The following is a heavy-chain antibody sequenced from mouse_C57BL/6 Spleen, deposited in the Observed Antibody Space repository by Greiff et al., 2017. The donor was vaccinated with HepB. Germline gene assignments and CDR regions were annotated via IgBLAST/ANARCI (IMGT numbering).Heavy chain of an antibody. J-gene: IGHJ3*01. D-gene: IGHD2-3*01. CDR3: AREAYDGYYGAY. V-gene: IGHV1-72*01. Sequence: QVQLQQPGAELVKPGASVKLSCKASGYTFTSYWMHWVKQRPGRGLEWIGRIDPNSGGTKYNEKFKSKATLTVDKPSSTAYIQLSSLTSEDSAVYYCAREAYDGYYGAYWGQGTLVTVSA. CDR1: GYTFTSYW. CDR2: IDPNSGGT.